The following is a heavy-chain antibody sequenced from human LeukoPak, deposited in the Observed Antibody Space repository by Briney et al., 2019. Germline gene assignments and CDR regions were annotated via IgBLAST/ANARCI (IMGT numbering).Heavy chain of an antibody. J-gene: IGHJ4*02. CDR1: GGSFSGYY. CDR3: ARGRGWLSY. CDR2: INHSGST. Sequence: SETLSLTCAVYGGSFSGYYWSWIRQPPGKGLEWIGEINHSGSTNYNPSLKSRVTISVDTSKNQFSLKLSSVTAADTAMYYCARGRGWLSYWGQGTLVTVSS. V-gene: IGHV4-34*01. D-gene: IGHD3-16*02.